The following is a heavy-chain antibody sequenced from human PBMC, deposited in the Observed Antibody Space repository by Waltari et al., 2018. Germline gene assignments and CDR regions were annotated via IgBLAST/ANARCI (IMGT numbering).Heavy chain of an antibody. V-gene: IGHV4-39*07. CDR1: GGSISSSSYY. D-gene: IGHD3-10*01. Sequence: QLQLQESGPGLVKPSETLSLTCTVSGGSISSSSYYWGWIRQPPGKGLEWIGSIYYSGSTYYNPSLKSRVTISVDTSKNQFSLKLSSVTAADTAVYYCARGPQTWAGTRRAFDIWGQGTMVTVSS. J-gene: IGHJ3*02. CDR2: IYYSGST. CDR3: ARGPQTWAGTRRAFDI.